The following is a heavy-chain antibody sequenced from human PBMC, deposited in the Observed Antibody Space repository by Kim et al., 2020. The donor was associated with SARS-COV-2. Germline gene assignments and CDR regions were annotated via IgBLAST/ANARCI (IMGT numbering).Heavy chain of an antibody. J-gene: IGHJ4*02. V-gene: IGHV3-30*01. CDR3: ARDRGSSWYFDY. Sequence: YYADSVKGRFTISRDNSKNTLYLQMNSLRAEDTAVYYCARDRGSSWYFDYWGQGTLVTVSS. D-gene: IGHD6-13*01.